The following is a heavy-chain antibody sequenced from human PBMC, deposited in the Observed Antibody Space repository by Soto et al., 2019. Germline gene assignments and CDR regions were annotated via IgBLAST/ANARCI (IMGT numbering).Heavy chain of an antibody. V-gene: IGHV3-66*01. CDR1: GFTVSSNY. D-gene: IGHD6-6*01. J-gene: IGHJ6*02. CDR2: ISSAGST. CDR3: ARDSRSEGMDV. Sequence: ELQLVESGGGLVQPGGSLTLSCAASGFTVSSNYMSWVRQAPGKGLAWVPIISSAGSTYHADSVKGRFTISRDNSKNTLDPQMSSRRVEDTAGYYGARDSRSEGMDVWGQGTTVTVSS.